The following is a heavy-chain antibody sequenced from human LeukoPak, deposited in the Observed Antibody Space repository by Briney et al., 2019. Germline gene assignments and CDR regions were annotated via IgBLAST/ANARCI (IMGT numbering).Heavy chain of an antibody. CDR2: ISGSGGST. Sequence: GGSLRLSCAASGFTFSSYAMSWVRQAPGKGLEWVSAISGSGGSTYYADSVKGRFTISRDNSKNTLYLQMNSLRAEDTAVYYCANSPYYCDSSDYWGQGTLVTVSS. D-gene: IGHD3-22*01. V-gene: IGHV3-23*01. J-gene: IGHJ4*02. CDR3: ANSPYYCDSSDY. CDR1: GFTFSSYA.